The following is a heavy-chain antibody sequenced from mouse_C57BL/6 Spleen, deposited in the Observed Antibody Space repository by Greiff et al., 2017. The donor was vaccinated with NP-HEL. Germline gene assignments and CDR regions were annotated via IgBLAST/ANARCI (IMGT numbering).Heavy chain of an antibody. Sequence: EVKLVESGGGLVQPGGSMKLSCVASGFTFSNYWMNWVRQSPEKGLEWVAQIRLKSDNYATHYAESVKGRFTISRDDSKSSVYLQMDNLRAEDTGIYYCTYDYMFAYWGQGTLVTVSA. D-gene: IGHD2-4*01. CDR1: GFTFSNYW. CDR2: IRLKSDNYAT. CDR3: TYDYMFAY. J-gene: IGHJ3*01. V-gene: IGHV6-3*01.